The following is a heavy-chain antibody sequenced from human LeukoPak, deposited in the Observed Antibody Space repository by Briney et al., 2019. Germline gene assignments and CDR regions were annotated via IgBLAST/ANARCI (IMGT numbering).Heavy chain of an antibody. CDR2: IYYSGST. Sequence: SETLSLTCTVSGGSISSSSYYWGWIRQPPGKGLEWIGSIYYSGSTYYNPSLKSRVTISVDTSKNQFSLKLSSVTAADTAVYYCARNIVGATGFDYWAREPWSPSPQ. CDR3: ARNIVGATGFDY. CDR1: GGSISSSSYY. D-gene: IGHD1-26*01. J-gene: IGHJ4*02. V-gene: IGHV4-39*07.